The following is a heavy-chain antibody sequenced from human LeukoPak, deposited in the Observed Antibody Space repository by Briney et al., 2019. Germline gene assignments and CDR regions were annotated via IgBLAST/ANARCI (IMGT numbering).Heavy chain of an antibody. D-gene: IGHD3-22*01. J-gene: IGHJ5*02. V-gene: IGHV1-69*02. CDR3: ARVRYYDSKPKFDP. CDR1: GGTFSSYT. Sequence: SVKVSCKASGGTFSSYTISWVRQAPGQGLQWMGRIIPILGIANYAQKFQGRVTITADKSTSTAYMELSSLRSEDTAVYYCARVRYYDSKPKFDPWGQGTLVTVSS. CDR2: IIPILGIA.